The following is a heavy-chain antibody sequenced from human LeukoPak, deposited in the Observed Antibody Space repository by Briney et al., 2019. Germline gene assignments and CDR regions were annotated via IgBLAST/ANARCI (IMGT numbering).Heavy chain of an antibody. CDR2: INAGNGNT. J-gene: IGHJ4*02. Sequence: ASVKVSCKASGYTFTSYAMHWVRQAPGQRLEWMGWINAGNGNTKYSQEFQGRVTITRDTSASTAYMELSSLRSEDMAVYYCARGRYGYKGLFDYWGQGTLVTVSS. CDR3: ARGRYGYKGLFDY. V-gene: IGHV1-3*03. D-gene: IGHD5-24*01. CDR1: GYTFTSYA.